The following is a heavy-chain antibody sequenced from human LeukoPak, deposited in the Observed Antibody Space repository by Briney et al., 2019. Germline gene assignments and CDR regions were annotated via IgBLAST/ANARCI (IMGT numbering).Heavy chain of an antibody. V-gene: IGHV3-74*01. CDR3: ARDTVLWFGESYDPYNWFDP. CDR1: GFTFSSYW. D-gene: IGHD3-10*01. CDR2: INSDGSST. J-gene: IGHJ5*02. Sequence: PGGSLRLSCAASGFTFSSYWMHWVRQAPGKGLVWVSRINSDGSSTSYADSVKGRFIISRDNAKNTLYLQMNSLRAEDTAVYYCARDTVLWFGESYDPYNWFDPWGQGTLVTVSS.